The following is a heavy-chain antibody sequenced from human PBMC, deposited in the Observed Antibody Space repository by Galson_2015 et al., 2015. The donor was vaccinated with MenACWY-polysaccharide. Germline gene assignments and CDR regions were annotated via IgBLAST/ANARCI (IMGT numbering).Heavy chain of an antibody. D-gene: IGHD3-22*01. CDR3: ARGGKYYYDSSGYLNWFDP. Sequence: SVKVSCKASGYSFSSYDINWVRQTTGQGLEWMGWVNPNSGNTGYAQKFQGRVTMTRNTSISIAYMELSSLRSEDAAVYYCARGGKYYYDSSGYLNWFDPWGQGTLVTVSS. J-gene: IGHJ5*02. CDR2: VNPNSGNT. V-gene: IGHV1-8*01. CDR1: GYSFSSYD.